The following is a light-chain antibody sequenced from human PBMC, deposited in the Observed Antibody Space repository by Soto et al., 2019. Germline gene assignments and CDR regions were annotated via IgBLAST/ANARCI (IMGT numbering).Light chain of an antibody. J-gene: IGKJ4*01. CDR2: AAS. Sequence: AIRMTQSPSSFSASTGDRVTITCRASQGISSYLAWYQQKPGKAPKLLIYAASTLQSGVPSRFSGSGSGTDFTLTISCLQSEDFATYYCQQYYSYPLTFSGGTQVEIK. CDR1: QGISSY. CDR3: QQYYSYPLT. V-gene: IGKV1-8*01.